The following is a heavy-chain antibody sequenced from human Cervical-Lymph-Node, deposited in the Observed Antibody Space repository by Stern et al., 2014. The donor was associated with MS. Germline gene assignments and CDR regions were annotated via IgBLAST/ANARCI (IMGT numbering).Heavy chain of an antibody. CDR2: LDWGDNK. D-gene: IGHD6-19*01. CDR3: ARIGRSSGWNNWFDP. V-gene: IGHV2-70*04. CDR1: GFSLSTSGMR. J-gene: IGHJ5*02. Sequence: QVTLRESGPALVKPTQTLTLTCTFSGFSLSTSGMRVSWIRQPPGKALEWLASLDWGDNKFYSTSMRTRPTISKDNPQKQVGPLMTNMDPVDTAAYYCARIGRSSGWNNWFDPWGPGTLVTVSS.